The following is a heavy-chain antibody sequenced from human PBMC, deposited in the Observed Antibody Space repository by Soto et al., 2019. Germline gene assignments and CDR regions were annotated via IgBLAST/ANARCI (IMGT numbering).Heavy chain of an antibody. CDR1: GGSFSGYY. CDR2: INHSGST. Sequence: SETLSLTCAVYGGSFSGYYWSWIRQPPGKGLEWIGEINHSGSTNYNPSLKSRVTISVDTSKNQFSLKLSSVTAADTAVYYCARGVSDNCSSTSCRPYYFDYWGQGTLVTVSS. V-gene: IGHV4-34*01. CDR3: ARGVSDNCSSTSCRPYYFDY. D-gene: IGHD2-2*01. J-gene: IGHJ4*02.